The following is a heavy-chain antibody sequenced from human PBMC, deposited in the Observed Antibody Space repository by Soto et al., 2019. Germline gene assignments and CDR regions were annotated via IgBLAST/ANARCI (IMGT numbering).Heavy chain of an antibody. D-gene: IGHD3-22*01. CDR3: TTDITRITMTVLNWFDP. V-gene: IGHV3-15*07. J-gene: IGHJ5*02. CDR2: IKSKSDGGTT. Sequence: EVQVVESGGGLVKPGESLRLSCAASGFTFSNAWMNWVREAPGKGLEWVGRIKSKSDGGTTDYAAPVKGRFTISRDDSKNPLYLQMNSLKTEYTAVYYCTTDITRITMTVLNWFDPWGQGTLVPVSS. CDR1: GFTFSNAW.